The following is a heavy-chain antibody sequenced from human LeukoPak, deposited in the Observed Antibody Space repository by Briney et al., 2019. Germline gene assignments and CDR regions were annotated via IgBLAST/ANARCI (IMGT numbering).Heavy chain of an antibody. J-gene: IGHJ4*02. CDR1: GFTVSNNF. CDR2: IYNGGSR. D-gene: IGHD3-16*01. Sequence: PGGSLRLSCAASGFTVSNNFMSWVRQTPGKGLEWVSVIYNGGSRYYADSVKGRFTISRDNSKNTLYLQMKSLRAEDTAVYYCARGENSSYDYWGQGTLVTVSS. CDR3: ARGENSSYDY. V-gene: IGHV3-53*01.